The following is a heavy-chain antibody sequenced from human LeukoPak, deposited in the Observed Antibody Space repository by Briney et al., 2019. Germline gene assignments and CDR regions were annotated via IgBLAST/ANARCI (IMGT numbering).Heavy chain of an antibody. CDR3: ARGRIAVAGTGPYYYYGMDV. D-gene: IGHD6-13*01. Sequence: PSETLSLTCAVYSGSFSGYYWSWIRQPPGKGLEWIGEINHSGSTNYNPSLKSRVTISVDTSKNQFSLKLSSVTAADTAVYYCARGRIAVAGTGPYYYYGMDVWGQGTTVTVSS. V-gene: IGHV4-34*01. CDR1: SGSFSGYY. J-gene: IGHJ6*02. CDR2: INHSGST.